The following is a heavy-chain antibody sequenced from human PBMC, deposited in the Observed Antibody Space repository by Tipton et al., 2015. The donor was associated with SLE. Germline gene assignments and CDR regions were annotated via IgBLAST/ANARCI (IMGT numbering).Heavy chain of an antibody. CDR3: ARDTLGGLDY. J-gene: IGHJ4*02. V-gene: IGHV4-31*02. Sequence: LRLSCTVSGGSISSGGYYWTWIRQLPGKGLEWIGYIYYSGNTYYNPSLGSRLTISVDTSKDQFSLRLTSVTAADTAVYYCARDTLGGLDYWGQGTLVAVSS. CDR1: GGSISSGGYY. D-gene: IGHD1-26*01. CDR2: IYYSGNT.